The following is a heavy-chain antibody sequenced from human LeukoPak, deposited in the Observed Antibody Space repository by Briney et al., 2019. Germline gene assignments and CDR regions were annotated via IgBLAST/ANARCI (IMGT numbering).Heavy chain of an antibody. V-gene: IGHV3-23*01. D-gene: IGHD3-10*01. CDR1: GFTFSSYA. CDR2: ISGSGGST. Sequence: PGGSLRLSCAASGFTFSSYAMSWVRQAPGKGLEWVSVISGSGGSTYYADSVKGWFTISRDNSKNTLYLQMNSLRAEDTAVYYCATPEPGIIMVRGVIAAFDYWGQGTLVTVSS. CDR3: ATPEPGIIMVRGVIAAFDY. J-gene: IGHJ4*02.